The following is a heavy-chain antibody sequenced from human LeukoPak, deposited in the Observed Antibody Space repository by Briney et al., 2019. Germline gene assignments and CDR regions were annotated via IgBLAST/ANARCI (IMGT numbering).Heavy chain of an antibody. V-gene: IGHV1-18*01. CDR3: ARVYFYDSSGYPDY. D-gene: IGHD3-22*01. CDR2: ISAYNGNT. CDR1: GYTFTSYA. Sequence: GASVKVSCKASGYTFTSYAMHWVRQAPGQGLEWMGWISAYNGNTNYAQKLQGRVTMTTDTSTSTAYMELRSLRSDDTAVYYCARVYFYDSSGYPDYWGQGTLVTVSS. J-gene: IGHJ4*02.